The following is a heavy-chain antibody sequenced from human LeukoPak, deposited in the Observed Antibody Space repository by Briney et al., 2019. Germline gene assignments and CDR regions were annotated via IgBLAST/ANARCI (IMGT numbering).Heavy chain of an antibody. CDR2: INPSGGST. CDR1: GYTFTSYD. CDR3: AREPVAYDYVWGSYGMDV. V-gene: IGHV1-46*01. J-gene: IGHJ6*02. Sequence: GASVKVSCKASGYTFTSYDINWVRQAPGQGLEWMGTINPSGGSTSYAQKFQGRVTMTSETSTSTVYMELSSLRSEDTAVYFCAREPVAYDYVWGSYGMDVWGQGTTVTVSS. D-gene: IGHD3-16*01.